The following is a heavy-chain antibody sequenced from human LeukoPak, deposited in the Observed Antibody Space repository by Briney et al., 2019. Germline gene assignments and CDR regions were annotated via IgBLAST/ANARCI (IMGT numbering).Heavy chain of an antibody. J-gene: IGHJ3*02. V-gene: IGHV4-59*08. D-gene: IGHD4-23*01. Sequence: PSETLSLTCTVSGGSISSHYWSWIRQPPGKGLEWIGYIYYSGSTNYNPSLKSRVTISVDTSKNQFSLKLSSVTAADTAVYYCARQRAATVVTPGAFDIWGQGTMVTVSS. CDR1: GGSISSHY. CDR3: ARQRAATVVTPGAFDI. CDR2: IYYSGST.